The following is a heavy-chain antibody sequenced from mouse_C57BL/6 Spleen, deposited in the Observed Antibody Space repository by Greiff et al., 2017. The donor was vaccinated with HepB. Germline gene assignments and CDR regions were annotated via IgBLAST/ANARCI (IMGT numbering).Heavy chain of an antibody. J-gene: IGHJ4*01. Sequence: VPLQQSGPGILQSSQTLSLTCSFSGFSLSTSGMGVSWLRQPSGKGLEWLAHIYWDDDKRYTPSLKSRLTISKDTSRNQVFLKITSVDTADTATYYCARKGDWDEDAMDYWGQGTSVTVSS. CDR1: GFSLSTSGMG. V-gene: IGHV8-12*01. CDR3: ARKGDWDEDAMDY. D-gene: IGHD4-1*01. CDR2: IYWDDDK.